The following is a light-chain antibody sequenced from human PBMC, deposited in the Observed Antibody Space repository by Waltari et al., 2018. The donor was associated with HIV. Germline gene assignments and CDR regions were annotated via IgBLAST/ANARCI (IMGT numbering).Light chain of an antibody. Sequence: QSALTQPASVSGSPGQSITISCTGTSSDVASYHLVSWSQHHPGKAPKVMIYAVTKRPSGVSDRFSGSKSGNTASLTISGLQAEDEADYYCCSYAGTSTYVFGTGTKVTVL. J-gene: IGLJ1*01. CDR2: AVT. V-gene: IGLV2-23*02. CDR1: SSDVASYHL. CDR3: CSYAGTSTYV.